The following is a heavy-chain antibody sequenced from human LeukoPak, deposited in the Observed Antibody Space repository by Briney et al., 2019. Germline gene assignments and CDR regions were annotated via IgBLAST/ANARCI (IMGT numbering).Heavy chain of an antibody. Sequence: GGSLRLSRAASGLTVSSNYMSWVRQAPGKGLEWVSVIYSGGNTFYADSVKGRFTISRDNSKNTLYLQMNSLRAGDTAVYYCAREMIQLPGYFDYWGQGTLVTVSS. J-gene: IGHJ4*02. CDR2: IYSGGNT. CDR3: AREMIQLPGYFDY. V-gene: IGHV3-53*01. CDR1: GLTVSSNY. D-gene: IGHD5-18*01.